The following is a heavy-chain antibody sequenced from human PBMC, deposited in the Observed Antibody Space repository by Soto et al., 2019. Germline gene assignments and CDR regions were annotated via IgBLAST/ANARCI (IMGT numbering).Heavy chain of an antibody. CDR2: ITWNSGSV. Sequence: EVQLVESGGGLVQPGRSLRLSCAASGFTFDDYAMHWVRQAPGKGLEWVSGITWNSGSVGYADSVKGRFTISRDNAKNSLQLQMNSLRAEDTAVYYCAKGGVDGTFKYHWFDFWGEGTLVAVSS. V-gene: IGHV3-9*01. CDR1: GFTFDDYA. J-gene: IGHJ5*01. D-gene: IGHD2-2*01. CDR3: AKGGVDGTFKYHWFDF.